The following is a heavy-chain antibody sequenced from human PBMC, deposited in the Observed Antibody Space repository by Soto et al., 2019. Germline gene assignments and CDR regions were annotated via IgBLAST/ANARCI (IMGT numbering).Heavy chain of an antibody. J-gene: IGHJ4*02. CDR3: ARLRHSYGLD. Sequence: PSETLSLTCTVYGGSISSSSYSWGWVRQPPGKGLEWIGNMFHSGTTYFNPSLKSRGTISVDTSKNQFSLRLNSVTAADTAVYYCARLRHSYGLDWGQGTLVTVSS. CDR2: MFHSGTT. D-gene: IGHD5-18*01. CDR1: GGSISSSSYS. V-gene: IGHV4-39*01.